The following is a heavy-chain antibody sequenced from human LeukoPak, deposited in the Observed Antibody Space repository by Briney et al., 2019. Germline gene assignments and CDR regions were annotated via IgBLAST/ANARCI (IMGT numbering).Heavy chain of an antibody. CDR3: ARTESQTDIAAGIFDY. CDR1: GYTFTSYG. J-gene: IGHJ4*02. Sequence: ASVKVSCKASGYTFTSYGISWVRQAPGQGLEWMGWISAYNGNTNYAQKLQGRVTMTTDTSTSTAYMELRSLRSDDTAVYYCARTESQTDIAAGIFDYWGQGTLVTVSS. D-gene: IGHD6-13*01. CDR2: ISAYNGNT. V-gene: IGHV1-18*01.